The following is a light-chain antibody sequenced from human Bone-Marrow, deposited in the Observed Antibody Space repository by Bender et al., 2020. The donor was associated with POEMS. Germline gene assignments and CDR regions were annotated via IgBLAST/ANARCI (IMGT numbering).Light chain of an antibody. CDR2: KDT. J-gene: IGLJ3*02. Sequence: SYELTQPPSVSVSPGQTAIITCSGEVLPQVYAFWYQQKAGRAPELVIDKDTERSSGIPERFSGSSSGTTATLTINGVQAEDEAYYYCQSTDGGGTSGLFGGGTKLTVL. CDR3: QSTDGGGTSGL. CDR1: VLPQVY. V-gene: IGLV3-25*03.